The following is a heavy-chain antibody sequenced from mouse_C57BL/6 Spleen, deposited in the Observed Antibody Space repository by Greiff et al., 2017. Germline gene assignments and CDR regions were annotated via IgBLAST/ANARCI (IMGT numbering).Heavy chain of an antibody. V-gene: IGHV10-1*01. Sequence: EVKLMESGGGLVQPKGSLTLSCAASGFSFNTYAMDWVRQAPGNGLEWVARIRSKSNNYATYYADAVKDRFTISRDDSESMLYLQMNNVKTEDTAMYYCVRIEGDYWYFDVWDTGTTVAVSS. J-gene: IGHJ1*03. D-gene: IGHD2-13*01. CDR2: IRSKSNNYAT. CDR3: VRIEGDYWYFDV. CDR1: GFSFNTYA.